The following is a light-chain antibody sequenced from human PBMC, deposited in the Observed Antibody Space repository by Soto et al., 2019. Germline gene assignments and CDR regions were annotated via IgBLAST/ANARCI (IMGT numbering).Light chain of an antibody. CDR1: SSDVGGYNY. Sequence: QSALTQPASVSGSPGQSITISCTGTSSDVGGYNYVSWYQQHPGKAPNPVIYDVSNRPSGVSNRFSGSKSGNTASLTIPGLQAEDEADYYCSSYTSSKTLALGGGTKLTVL. CDR3: SSYTSSKTLA. J-gene: IGLJ2*01. V-gene: IGLV2-14*03. CDR2: DVS.